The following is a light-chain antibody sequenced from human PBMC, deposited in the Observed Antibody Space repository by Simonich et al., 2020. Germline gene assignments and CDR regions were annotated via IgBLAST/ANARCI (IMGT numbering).Light chain of an antibody. J-gene: IGKJ3*01. CDR3: QQYYSTPPIT. Sequence: DIVMTQSPDSLAVSLGERATINCKSSQSVLYSSNNKNYLAWYQQKPGQPPKLLIYWAATRESGVPYRFSGSGSGTDFTLTTSSLQAEDVAVYYCQQYYSTPPITFGPGTKVDIK. CDR1: QSVLYSSNNKNY. CDR2: WAA. V-gene: IGKV4-1*01.